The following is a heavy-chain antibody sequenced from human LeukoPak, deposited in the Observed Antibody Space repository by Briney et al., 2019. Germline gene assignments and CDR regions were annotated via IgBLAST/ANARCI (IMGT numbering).Heavy chain of an antibody. CDR3: ARVDGWAYSGYDAFAFLRAP. CDR2: VSHTGST. D-gene: IGHD5-12*01. J-gene: IGHJ5*02. CDR1: GYSISSGYY. Sequence: SETLSLTCTVSGYSISSGYYWGWIRQPPGKGLEWIGRVSHTGSTDYDPSLRSRVIVSVDTSKDQFSLKLSSVTAADTAVYYCARVDGWAYSGYDAFAFLRAPWGQGTLVTVSS. V-gene: IGHV4-38-2*02.